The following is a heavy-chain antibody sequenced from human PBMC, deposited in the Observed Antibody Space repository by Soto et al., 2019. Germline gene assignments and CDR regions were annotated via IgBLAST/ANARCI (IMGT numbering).Heavy chain of an antibody. CDR2: IYSSGNT. V-gene: IGHV4-39*01. CDR1: GGSFNNSDYY. Sequence: LSLTCTVSGGSFNNSDYYWGWIRQPPGKGLEWIGTIYSSGNTYYNPSLKNRVSISVDTSKNQFSLKLTSVTAADTAVYYCARHRYSSGWYWFDPWGQGTMVTSPQ. D-gene: IGHD6-19*01. CDR3: ARHRYSSGWYWFDP. J-gene: IGHJ5*02.